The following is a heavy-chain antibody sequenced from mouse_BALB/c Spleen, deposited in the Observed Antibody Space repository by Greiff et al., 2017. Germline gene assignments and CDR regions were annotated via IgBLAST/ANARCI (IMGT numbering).Heavy chain of an antibody. CDR1: GFTFSSFG. CDR3: ARSAFYYYGSSHAMDY. J-gene: IGHJ4*01. V-gene: IGHV5-17*02. CDR2: ISSGSSTI. D-gene: IGHD1-1*01. Sequence: EVMLVESGGGLVQPGGSRKLSCAASGFTFSSFGMHWVRQAPEKGLEWVAYISSGSSTIYYADTVKGRFTISRDNPKNTLFLQMTSLRSEDTAMYYCARSAFYYYGSSHAMDYWGQGTSVTVSS.